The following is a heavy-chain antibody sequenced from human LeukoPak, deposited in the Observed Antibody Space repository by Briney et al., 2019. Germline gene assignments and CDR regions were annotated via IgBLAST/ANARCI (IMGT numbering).Heavy chain of an antibody. D-gene: IGHD3-22*01. CDR1: GYTFTSYY. V-gene: IGHV1-46*01. CDR3: ARAPRGIVVVTKRAPYFDY. CDR2: INPSGGST. J-gene: IGHJ4*02. Sequence: ATVKVSCKASGYTFTSYYMHWVRQAPGQGFEWMGIINPSGGSTSYAQKFQGRVTMTRDTSTSTVYMELSSLRSEDTAVYYCARAPRGIVVVTKRAPYFDYWGQGTLVTVSS.